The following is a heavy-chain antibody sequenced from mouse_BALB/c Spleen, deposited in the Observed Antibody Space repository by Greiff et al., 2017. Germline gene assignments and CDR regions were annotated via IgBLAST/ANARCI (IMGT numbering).Heavy chain of an antibody. CDR2: IDPENGDT. Sequence: EVQLVESGAELVRSGASVKLSCTASGFNIKDYCMHWVKQRPEQGLEWIGWIDPENGDTEYAPKFQGKATMTADTSSNTAYLQLSSLTSKDTAVYYCNSLLRLRAYFDVWGAGTTVTVSS. CDR1: GFNIKDYC. V-gene: IGHV14-4*02. D-gene: IGHD1-2*01. J-gene: IGHJ1*01. CDR3: NSLLRLRAYFDV.